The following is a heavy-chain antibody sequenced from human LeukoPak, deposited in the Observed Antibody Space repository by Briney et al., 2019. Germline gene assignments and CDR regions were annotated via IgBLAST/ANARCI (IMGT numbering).Heavy chain of an antibody. V-gene: IGHV3-23*01. CDR1: GFTFSSYA. CDR3: ARLAVAGYYFDY. CDR2: ISGSGGNT. D-gene: IGHD6-19*01. J-gene: IGHJ4*02. Sequence: GGSLRLSCAASGFTFSSYAMSWVRQAPGKGLEWVSAISGSGGNTYYADSVKGRFTISRDNSKNTLYLQMNSLRAEDTAVYYCARLAVAGYYFDYWGQGTLVTVSS.